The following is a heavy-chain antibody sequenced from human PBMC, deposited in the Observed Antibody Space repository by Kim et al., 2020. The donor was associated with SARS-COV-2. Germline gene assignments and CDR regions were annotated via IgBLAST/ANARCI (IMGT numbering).Heavy chain of an antibody. D-gene: IGHD3-10*01. J-gene: IGHJ5*02. V-gene: IGHV3-49*04. CDR2: IRSKTYGGTT. CDR3: AGDAKFAFDP. CDR1: GFTFDDCT. Sequence: GGSLRLSCTASGFTFDDCTVTWVRQAPGNGLEWVGFIRSKTYGGTTEYAASVKDRFTISRDDSKSIAYLQMNSLKSEDTGVYYCAGDAKFAFDPWGQGTLVTVSS.